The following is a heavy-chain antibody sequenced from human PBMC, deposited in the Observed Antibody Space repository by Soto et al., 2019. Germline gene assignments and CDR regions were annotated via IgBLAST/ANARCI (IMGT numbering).Heavy chain of an antibody. V-gene: IGHV4-59*01. CDR1: GGSISNYY. D-gene: IGHD6-19*01. J-gene: IGHJ6*02. CDR3: ARDTAPGIAVAAPKYYYYGMDV. Sequence: SEPLSLTCTVSGGSISNYYWSWIRQPPGKGLEWIGYIYYSGSTNYNPSLKSRVTIPVDTSKNQFSLKLSSVTAADTAVYYCARDTAPGIAVAAPKYYYYGMDVWGQGTTVTVSS. CDR2: IYYSGST.